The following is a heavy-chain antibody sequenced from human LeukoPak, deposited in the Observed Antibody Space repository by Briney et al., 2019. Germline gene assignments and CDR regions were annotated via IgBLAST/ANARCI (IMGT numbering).Heavy chain of an antibody. D-gene: IGHD2-2*01. CDR1: GYTFTGYY. CDR3: ARGEDLVVVPAAPVDY. CDR2: INPNSGGT. J-gene: IGHJ4*02. V-gene: IGHV1-2*02. Sequence: GASVKVSCKASGYTFTGYYIHWVRQAPGQGLEWMGWINPNSGGTNYAQKFQGRVTMTRDTSISTAYMELSRLRSDDTAVYYCARGEDLVVVPAAPVDYWGQGTLVTVSS.